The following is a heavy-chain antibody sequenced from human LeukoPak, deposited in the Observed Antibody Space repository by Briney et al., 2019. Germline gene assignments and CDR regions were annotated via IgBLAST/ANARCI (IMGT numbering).Heavy chain of an antibody. CDR3: ARDSHGFGEWSPYFYGMDV. J-gene: IGHJ6*02. CDR2: INPSGGGT. Sequence: ASVKVSCTASGYSFTKYWMHWVRQAPGQGLEWMGVINPSGGGTTYAQKFQGRVTMTRDTSTSTVYMEMSRLRYEDTAVYYCARDSHGFGEWSPYFYGMDVWGQGTTVTVPS. V-gene: IGHV1-46*01. D-gene: IGHD3-10*01. CDR1: GYSFTKYW.